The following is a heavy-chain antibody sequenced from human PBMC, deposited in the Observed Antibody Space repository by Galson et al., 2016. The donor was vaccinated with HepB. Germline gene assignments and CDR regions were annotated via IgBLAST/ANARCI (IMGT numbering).Heavy chain of an antibody. J-gene: IGHJ4*02. V-gene: IGHV3-23*01. Sequence: SLRLSCAASGFTVTSYGMTWVRQAPEKGLEWVSDISTAGSTHYADSVKGRFTISRDNAKNTLYLQMNNLRAEDTAVYYCASSGYSGSWGQGTLVTVSS. CDR2: ISTAGST. CDR1: GFTVTSYG. D-gene: IGHD6-13*01. CDR3: ASSGYSGS.